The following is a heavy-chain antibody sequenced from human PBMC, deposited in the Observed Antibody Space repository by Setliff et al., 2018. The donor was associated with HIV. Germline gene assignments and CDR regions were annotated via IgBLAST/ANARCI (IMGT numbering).Heavy chain of an antibody. V-gene: IGHV3-23*01. CDR3: AKTSNTGYLFCSDY. CDR2: ISGSGVNS. Sequence: PGGSLRLSCAASGFTFSNYAMSWVRQAPGKGLEWISGISGSGVNSYYADSVKGRFTISRDNSKNTVYLQMNSLRAEDTAVYYCAKTSNTGYLFCSDYWGQGTLVTVSS. J-gene: IGHJ4*02. CDR1: GFTFSNYA. D-gene: IGHD3-9*01.